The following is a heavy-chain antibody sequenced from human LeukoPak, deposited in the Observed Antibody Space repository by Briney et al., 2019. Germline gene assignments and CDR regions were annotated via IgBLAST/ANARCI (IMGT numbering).Heavy chain of an antibody. CDR2: MNPNSGNT. D-gene: IGHD6-6*01. Sequence: ASVKVSCKASGYTFTSYDVNWVRRATGQGLEWMGCMNPNSGNTGYAQKFQGRVTMTRNTSISTAYMELSSLRSEDTAVYYCARSPQGAARPYNWFDPWGQGTLVTVSS. CDR1: GYTFTSYD. CDR3: ARSPQGAARPYNWFDP. V-gene: IGHV1-8*01. J-gene: IGHJ5*02.